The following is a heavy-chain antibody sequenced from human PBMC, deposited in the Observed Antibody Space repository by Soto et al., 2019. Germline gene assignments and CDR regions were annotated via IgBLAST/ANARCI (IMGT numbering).Heavy chain of an antibody. Sequence: ASVKVSCKASGYTFTSYGISWVRQAPGQGLEWMGWINAYNGNTNYAQKLQGRVTMTTDTSTSTAYMELRSLRSDDTAVYYCASGSRPTYYYGSGIATYYYGMDVWGQGTTVTVSS. CDR2: INAYNGNT. CDR3: ASGSRPTYYYGSGIATYYYGMDV. V-gene: IGHV1-18*04. CDR1: GYTFTSYG. J-gene: IGHJ6*02. D-gene: IGHD3-10*01.